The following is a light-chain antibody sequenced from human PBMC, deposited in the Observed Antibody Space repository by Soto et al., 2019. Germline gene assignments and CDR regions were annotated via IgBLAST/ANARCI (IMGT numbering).Light chain of an antibody. V-gene: IGLV2-14*03. J-gene: IGLJ1*01. CDR3: NSYTRSSTDV. CDR2: DVT. CDR1: SSDVGGFNY. Sequence: QSVLTQPASVSGSPGQSITISCTGTSSDVGGFNYVSWYQQHPGKAPKLMIYDVTNRPSGVSYRFSGSKAGNTASLTISGLQAEDEADYYCNSYTRSSTDVFGTGIKLTVL.